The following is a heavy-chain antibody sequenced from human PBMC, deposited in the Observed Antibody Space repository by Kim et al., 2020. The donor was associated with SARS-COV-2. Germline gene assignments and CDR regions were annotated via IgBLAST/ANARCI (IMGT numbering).Heavy chain of an antibody. Sequence: KVQGRVTITADESTSTAYMELSSLRSEDTAVYYCAREGGGSSGWYGSFDYWGQGTLVTVSS. J-gene: IGHJ4*02. CDR3: AREGGGSSGWYGSFDY. V-gene: IGHV1-69*01. D-gene: IGHD6-19*01.